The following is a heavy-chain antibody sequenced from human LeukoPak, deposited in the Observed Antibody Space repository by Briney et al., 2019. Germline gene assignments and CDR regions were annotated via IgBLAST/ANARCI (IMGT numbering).Heavy chain of an antibody. J-gene: IGHJ4*02. Sequence: GGSLRLSCAASGFTFSSYSMTWVRQAPGKGLEWVSYVSSDSTTIQYADSVKGRFTISRDYAKNSLNLQMNSLRAEDTALYYCTRGGGWRDDYWGEGTLVTVSS. CDR3: TRGGGWRDDY. CDR1: GFTFSSYS. CDR2: VSSDSTTI. V-gene: IGHV3-48*01. D-gene: IGHD3-16*01.